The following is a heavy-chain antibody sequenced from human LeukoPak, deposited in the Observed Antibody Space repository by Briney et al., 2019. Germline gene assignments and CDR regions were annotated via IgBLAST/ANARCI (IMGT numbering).Heavy chain of an antibody. J-gene: IGHJ6*03. CDR2: INGGGSPI. V-gene: IGHV3-48*04. D-gene: IGHD1-7*01. CDR3: ARVGTGTTDYYYYYMDV. CDR1: GFTFSRDS. Sequence: PGGSLRLSCAASGFTFSRDSMNWVRQAPGKGLEWVSYINGGGSPIFYADSVRGRFTISRDNAKNSLYLQMNSLRAEDTAVYYRARVGTGTTDYYYYYMDVWGKGTTVTVSS.